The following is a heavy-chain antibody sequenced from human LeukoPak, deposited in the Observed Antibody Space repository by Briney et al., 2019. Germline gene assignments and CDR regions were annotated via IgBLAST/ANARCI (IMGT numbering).Heavy chain of an antibody. CDR1: GGSISSNNW. V-gene: IGHV4-4*02. CDR3: ARARITMVRGVPRTYYFDY. CDR2: IYHSGSP. J-gene: IGHJ4*02. D-gene: IGHD3-10*01. Sequence: PSETPSLTCAVSGGSISSNNWWGWVRQPPGKGLEWIGEIYHSGSPNYNPSLKSRVTISVDTSKNQFSLKLSSVTAADTAVYYCARARITMVRGVPRTYYFDYWGQGTLVTVSS.